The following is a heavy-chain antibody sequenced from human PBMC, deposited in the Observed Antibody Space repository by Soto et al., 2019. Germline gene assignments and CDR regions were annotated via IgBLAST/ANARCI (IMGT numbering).Heavy chain of an antibody. V-gene: IGHV3-23*01. CDR1: GFTFSSYA. J-gene: IGHJ4*02. CDR2: ISGSGGST. D-gene: IGHD6-19*01. CDR3: AKDRNPYSSGWYVFDY. Sequence: PGGSLRLSCAASGFTFSSYAMSWVRQNPGKGLEWVSVISGSGGSTYYADSVKGRFTISRDNSKNTLYLQMNSLRAEDTAVYYCAKDRNPYSSGWYVFDYWGQGTLVTVSS.